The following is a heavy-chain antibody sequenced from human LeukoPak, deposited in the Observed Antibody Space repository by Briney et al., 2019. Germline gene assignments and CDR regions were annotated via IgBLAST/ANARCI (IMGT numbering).Heavy chain of an antibody. CDR1: GFTFSNAW. V-gene: IGHV3-23*01. Sequence: PGGSLRLSCAASGFTFSNAWMNWVRQAPGKGLEWVSAISGSGGSTYYADSVKGRFTISRDNSKNTLYLQMNSLRAEDTAVYYCAKHSTGVECWGRGTLVTVSS. CDR2: ISGSGGST. J-gene: IGHJ2*01. CDR3: AKHSTGVEC. D-gene: IGHD3-10*01.